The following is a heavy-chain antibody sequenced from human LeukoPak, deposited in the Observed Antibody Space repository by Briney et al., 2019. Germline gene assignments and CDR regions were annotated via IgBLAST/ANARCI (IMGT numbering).Heavy chain of an antibody. Sequence: ASMKVSCKASGYSFTGYYMHWVRQAPGQGLEWMGCINPNSGGTDYAQKFQGRVTMTRDTSISTAYMELSRLRSDDTAVYYCARDSSSWYPPGWFDPWGQGTLVTVSS. J-gene: IGHJ5*02. CDR2: INPNSGGT. CDR1: GYSFTGYY. V-gene: IGHV1-2*02. D-gene: IGHD6-13*01. CDR3: ARDSSSWYPPGWFDP.